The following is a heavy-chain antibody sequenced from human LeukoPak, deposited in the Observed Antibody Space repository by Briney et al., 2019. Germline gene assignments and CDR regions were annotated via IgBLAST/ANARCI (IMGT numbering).Heavy chain of an antibody. Sequence: ASVKVSCKASGYTFTSYGISWVRQAPGQGLEWMGWISAYNGNTNYAQKLQGRVTMTTDTSTSTAYMELSSLRSEDTAVYYCVRLYTSSSWYAGYYYYYYGMDVWGQGTTVTVSS. CDR3: VRLYTSSSWYAGYYYYYYGMDV. CDR1: GYTFTSYG. J-gene: IGHJ6*02. CDR2: ISAYNGNT. D-gene: IGHD6-13*01. V-gene: IGHV1-18*01.